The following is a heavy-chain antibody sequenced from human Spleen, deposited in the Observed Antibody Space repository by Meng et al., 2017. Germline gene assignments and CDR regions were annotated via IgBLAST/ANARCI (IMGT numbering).Heavy chain of an antibody. D-gene: IGHD1-26*01. Sequence: QGQLQESGPGLVKPSQTLSLTCAVSGGSIRSGGYSWSWIRQPPGKGLEWIGYMYHSGSTYYNPSLKSRATISVDRSKNHFSLELNSVTAADTAVYYCAREAGTSGDWFDPWGQGTLVTVSS. J-gene: IGHJ5*02. CDR3: AREAGTSGDWFDP. V-gene: IGHV4-30-2*01. CDR1: GGSIRSGGYS. CDR2: MYHSGST.